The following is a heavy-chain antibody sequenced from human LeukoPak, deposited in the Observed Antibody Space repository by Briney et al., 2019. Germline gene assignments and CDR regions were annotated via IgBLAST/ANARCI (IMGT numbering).Heavy chain of an antibody. CDR3: AKRGVVIRVILVGFHKEAYYFDS. V-gene: IGHV3-23*01. CDR1: GITLSNYG. Sequence: GGSLRLSCAVSGITLSNYGMSWVRQAPGKGLKCVAGISGSGGGTYYADSVKGRFTISRDNPKNTLYLQMNSLRAEDTAVYFCAKRGVVIRVILVGFHKEAYYFDSWGQGALVTVSS. J-gene: IGHJ4*02. D-gene: IGHD3-22*01. CDR2: ISGSGGGT.